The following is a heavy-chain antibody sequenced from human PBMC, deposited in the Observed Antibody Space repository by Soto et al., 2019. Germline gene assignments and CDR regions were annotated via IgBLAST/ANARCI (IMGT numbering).Heavy chain of an antibody. CDR1: GFTFNSYA. J-gene: IGHJ4*01. D-gene: IGHD3-3*01. V-gene: IGHV3-23*01. CDR3: WRRGLSVIFIDY. CDR2: ISSSGVST. Sequence: EVQLLESGGGLVQPGGSLRLSCAASGFTFNSYAMSWVHQAPGKGLEWVSGISSSGVSTFYADSLEGRFTISRDNSKNPLYPAINNLRGEDTAVYYGWRRGLSVIFIDYMGQGTLVTLSP.